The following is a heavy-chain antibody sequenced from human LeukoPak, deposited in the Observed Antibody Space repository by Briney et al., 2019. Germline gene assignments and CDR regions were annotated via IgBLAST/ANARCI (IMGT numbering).Heavy chain of an antibody. CDR3: ATTGYYYDSSPY. J-gene: IGHJ4*02. CDR2: IYYSGST. D-gene: IGHD3-22*01. V-gene: IGHV4-39*07. CDR1: GGSVSSDSYY. Sequence: SETLSLTCTVSGGSVSSDSYYWGWTRQPPGKGLEWIGTIYYSGSTYYNSSLKSRVTISVDMSNNQFSLRLSSVTAADTAVYYCATTGYYYDSSPYRGQGTLVTVSS.